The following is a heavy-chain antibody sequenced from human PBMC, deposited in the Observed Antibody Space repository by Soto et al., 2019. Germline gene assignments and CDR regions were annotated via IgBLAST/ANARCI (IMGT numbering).Heavy chain of an antibody. CDR1: GFTFSSYG. CDR3: ARDRGYCSSTSCYAYFDY. CDR2: IWYDGSNK. V-gene: IGHV3-33*01. Sequence: GGSLRLSCTASGFTFSSYGMHWVRQAPGKGLEWVAVIWYDGSNKYYADSVKGRFTISRDNSKNTLYLQMNSLRAEDTAVYYCARDRGYCSSTSCYAYFDYWGQGTLVTVSS. D-gene: IGHD2-2*01. J-gene: IGHJ4*02.